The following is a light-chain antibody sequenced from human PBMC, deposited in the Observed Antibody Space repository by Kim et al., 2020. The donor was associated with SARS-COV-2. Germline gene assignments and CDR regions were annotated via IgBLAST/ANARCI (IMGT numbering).Light chain of an antibody. CDR1: QGSRND. Sequence: ATIGDRVTITCRASQGSRNDLGWYQQKPGKAPKLLIYAASRLQSGVPSRFSGSGSGTDFTLTISSLQPEDFATYYCLQDDYYPRTFGQGTKVDIK. CDR3: LQDDYYPRT. J-gene: IGKJ1*01. V-gene: IGKV1-6*01. CDR2: AAS.